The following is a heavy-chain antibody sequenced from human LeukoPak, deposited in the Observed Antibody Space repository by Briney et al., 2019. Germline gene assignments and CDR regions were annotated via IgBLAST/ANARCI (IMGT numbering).Heavy chain of an antibody. V-gene: IGHV4-34*01. Sequence: SETLSLTCAVYGGSFSGYYWSWIRQPPGKGLEWIGEINHSGSTNYNPSLKSRVTISVDTSKNQFSLKLSSVTAADTAVYYCARGPASLLRYFDWLLPFDYWGQGTLVTVSS. CDR3: ARGPASLLRYFDWLLPFDY. CDR2: INHSGST. D-gene: IGHD3-9*01. J-gene: IGHJ4*02. CDR1: GGSFSGYY.